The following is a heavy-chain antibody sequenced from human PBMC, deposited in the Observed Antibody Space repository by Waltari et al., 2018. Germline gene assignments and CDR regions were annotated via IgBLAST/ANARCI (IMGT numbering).Heavy chain of an antibody. V-gene: IGHV4-34*01. D-gene: IGHD4-17*01. CDR2: INHSGST. Sequence: QVQLQQWGAGLLKPSETLSLTCAVYGGSFSGYYWSWIRQPPGKGLEWIGEINHSGSTNYNPSLKSRVTISVDTSKNQFSLKLSSVTAADTAVYYCAREGATVVIRDAFDIWAKGQWSPSLQ. J-gene: IGHJ3*02. CDR1: GGSFSGYY. CDR3: AREGATVVIRDAFDI.